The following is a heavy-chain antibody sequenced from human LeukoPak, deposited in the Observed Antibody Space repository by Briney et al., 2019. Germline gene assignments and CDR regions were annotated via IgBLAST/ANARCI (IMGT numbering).Heavy chain of an antibody. J-gene: IGHJ4*02. CDR3: ARGLTGSLNY. CDR1: GYTFSKFD. Sequence: ASVKVSCKASGYTFSKFDINWVRQATGQGPEWMGWMNPTNGNTGHAQQFQGRVTMTRSTALSTAYMELSSLRSDDTAVYYCARGLTGSLNYWGQGTLVTVSS. V-gene: IGHV1-8*01. CDR2: MNPTNGNT. D-gene: IGHD1-14*01.